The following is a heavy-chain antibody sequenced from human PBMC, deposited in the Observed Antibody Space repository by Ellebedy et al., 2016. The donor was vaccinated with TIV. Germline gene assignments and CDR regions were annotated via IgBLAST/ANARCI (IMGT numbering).Heavy chain of an antibody. Sequence: GESLKISCKVSGYSFTSYWIGWVRQMPGKGLEWMGIIYPGDSDTRYSPSFQGQVTISADKSISTAYLQMNSLKTEDPAVYYCTTGTWDDYGDYDRPGVEVSFYYYYGMDVWGQGTTVTVTS. D-gene: IGHD4-17*01. CDR1: GYSFTSYW. CDR3: TTGTWDDYGDYDRPGVEVSFYYYYGMDV. V-gene: IGHV5-51*01. CDR2: IYPGDSDT. J-gene: IGHJ6*02.